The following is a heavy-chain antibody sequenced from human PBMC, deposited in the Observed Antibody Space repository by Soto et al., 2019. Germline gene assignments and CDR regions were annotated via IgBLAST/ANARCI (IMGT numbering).Heavy chain of an antibody. CDR1: GDSINNYY. Sequence: PSETLSLTCTVSGDSINNYYWSWIRQPPGKGLEWIGSIYHSGSTNYNPSLKSRVTISEDTSKSQFSLKVNSMTAADTAVYYCARYRREAVAGYTLDNWGQGILVTVSS. V-gene: IGHV4-59*01. CDR2: IYHSGST. J-gene: IGHJ4*02. D-gene: IGHD6-13*01. CDR3: ARYRREAVAGYTLDN.